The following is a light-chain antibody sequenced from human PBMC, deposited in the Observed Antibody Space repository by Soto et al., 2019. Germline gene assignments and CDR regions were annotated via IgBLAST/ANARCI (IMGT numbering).Light chain of an antibody. CDR1: SSDVGGYNY. Sequence: QSVLTQPPSPSGSPGQSVTISCTGASSDVGGYNYVSWYQQHPGKAPNLMIYEVSKRPSGVPDRFSGSKSGNTASLTVSGLQAEDEADYYCSSYAGSKAVFGTGTKVTVL. CDR3: SSYAGSKAV. CDR2: EVS. J-gene: IGLJ1*01. V-gene: IGLV2-8*01.